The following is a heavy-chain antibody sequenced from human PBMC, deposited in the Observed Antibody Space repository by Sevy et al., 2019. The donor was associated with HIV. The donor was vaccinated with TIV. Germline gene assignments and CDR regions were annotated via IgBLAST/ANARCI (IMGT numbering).Heavy chain of an antibody. D-gene: IGHD4-4*01. CDR3: TSLLWTTVTKR. V-gene: IGHV3-73*01. Sequence: GGSLRLSCAASGFTFSGSAMHWVRQASGKGLEWVGRIRSKANSYATAYAASVKGRFTISRDDSKNTAYLQMNSLKTEDTAVYYCTSLLWTTVTKRWGQGTLVTVSS. CDR2: IRSKANSYAT. J-gene: IGHJ4*02. CDR1: GFTFSGSA.